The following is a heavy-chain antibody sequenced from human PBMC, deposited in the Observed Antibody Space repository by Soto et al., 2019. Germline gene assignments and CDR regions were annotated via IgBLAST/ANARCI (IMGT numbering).Heavy chain of an antibody. CDR1: GFTFSSYA. D-gene: IGHD6-6*01. J-gene: IGHJ4*02. V-gene: IGHV3-23*01. CDR3: AKGGSGSIAARQVFDY. Sequence: EVQLLESGGGLVQPGGSLRLSCAASGFTFSSYAMSWVRQAPGKGLEWVSAISGSGGSTYYADSVKGRFTISRDNSKNTLDLQMNSLRAEDTAVYYCAKGGSGSIAARQVFDYWGQGTLVTVSS. CDR2: ISGSGGST.